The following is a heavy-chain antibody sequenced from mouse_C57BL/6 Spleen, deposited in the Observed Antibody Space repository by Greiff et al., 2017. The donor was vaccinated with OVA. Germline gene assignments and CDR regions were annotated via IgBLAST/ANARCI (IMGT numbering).Heavy chain of an antibody. CDR1: GFTFSDYY. Sequence: EVQLVESGGGLVQPGGSLKLSCAASGFTFSDYYMYWVRQTPETRLEWVAYLSNGGGSTYYPDTVKGRVTSSRDNAKNTLYLQMSRLKSEDTAMYYCERHLVTTGFDYWGQGTTLTVSS. V-gene: IGHV5-12*01. CDR2: LSNGGGST. D-gene: IGHD2-2*01. CDR3: ERHLVTTGFDY. J-gene: IGHJ2*01.